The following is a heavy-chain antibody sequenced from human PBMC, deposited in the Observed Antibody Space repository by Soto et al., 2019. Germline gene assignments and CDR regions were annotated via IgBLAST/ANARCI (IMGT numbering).Heavy chain of an antibody. CDR3: ASRHCSGGSCYNRGLDS. J-gene: IGHJ4*02. CDR2: IFFTGNI. Sequence: SETLSLTCTVSGASLSSISYYWGWIRQPPGKGLEWVGSIFFTGNIYYNPSLKGRVTISVDTSRNQFSLMVNSVTAADTAVYYCASRHCSGGSCYNRGLDSWGQGALGTVSS. V-gene: IGHV4-39*01. CDR1: GASLSSISYY. D-gene: IGHD2-15*01.